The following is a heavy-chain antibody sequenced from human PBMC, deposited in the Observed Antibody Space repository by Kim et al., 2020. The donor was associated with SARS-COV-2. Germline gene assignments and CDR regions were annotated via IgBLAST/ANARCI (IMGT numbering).Heavy chain of an antibody. CDR2: IGSKANSYAT. V-gene: IGHV3-73*01. J-gene: IGHJ3*02. CDR3: TRIPGTPFAFWDAFDI. D-gene: IGHD1-1*01. CDR1: GFTFSDSP. Sequence: GGSLRLSCAASGFTFSDSPMHWVRQASGKGLEWVGRIGSKANSYATAYAASVRGRFIISRDDSKNTAYLQMNSLKTEDTAVYYCTRIPGTPFAFWDAFDIWGQGTMVTVSS.